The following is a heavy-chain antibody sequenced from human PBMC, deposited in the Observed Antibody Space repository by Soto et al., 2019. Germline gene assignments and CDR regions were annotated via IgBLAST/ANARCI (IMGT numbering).Heavy chain of an antibody. V-gene: IGHV1-69*02. CDR2: IIPILGIA. J-gene: IGHJ6*02. CDR3: ARGRALPNYYGMDV. CDR1: RVTFSSYT. Sequence: QVQLVQSGAEVKKPGSAMKVSCKTSRVTFSSYTISWVRQAPGQGLEWMGRIIPILGIANYAQKFQGRVTITADKSTSTAYMELSSLRSEDTAVYYCARGRALPNYYGMDVWGQGTTVTVSS.